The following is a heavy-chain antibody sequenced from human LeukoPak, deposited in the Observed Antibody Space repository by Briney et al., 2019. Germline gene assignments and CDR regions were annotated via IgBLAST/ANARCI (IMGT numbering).Heavy chain of an antibody. CDR1: GFTFSRYW. Sequence: QAGGSLRLSCVGSGFTFSRYWMFWIRHAPGKGLVWVSRINSDGTTTNYADSVKGRFSISRDNAKNTLSLELNSLRAEDTVVYFCASSGITVTSSYFYHLDVWGKGTMVTVSS. V-gene: IGHV3-74*01. D-gene: IGHD4-17*01. J-gene: IGHJ6*03. CDR3: ASSGITVTSSYFYHLDV. CDR2: INSDGTTT.